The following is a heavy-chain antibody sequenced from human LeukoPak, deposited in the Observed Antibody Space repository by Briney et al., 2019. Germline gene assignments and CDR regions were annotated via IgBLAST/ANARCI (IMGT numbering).Heavy chain of an antibody. V-gene: IGHV4-59*08. CDR1: GGSISSYY. Sequence: SETLSLTCTVSGGSISSYYWSWIRQPPGKGLEWIGYIYYSGSTNYNPSLKSRVTISVDTSKNQFSLKLSSVTAADTAVYYCARTSSGWYSNYVIDYWGQGTLVTVSS. J-gene: IGHJ4*02. CDR2: IYYSGST. D-gene: IGHD6-19*01. CDR3: ARTSSGWYSNYVIDY.